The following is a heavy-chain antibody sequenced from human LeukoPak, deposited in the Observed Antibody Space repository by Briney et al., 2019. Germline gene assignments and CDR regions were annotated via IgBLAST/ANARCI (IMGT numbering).Heavy chain of an antibody. V-gene: IGHV1-2*02. CDR1: GYTFTGYY. CDR2: INPNSGGT. J-gene: IGHJ3*02. Sequence: ASVKVSCKASGYTFTGYYMHWVRQAPGQGLEWMGWINPNSGGTNYAQKFQGRVTMTRDTSISTAYMELSRLRSDDTAVYYCARGLVEMATIVDAFDIWGQGTMVTVSS. CDR3: ARGLVEMATIVDAFDI. D-gene: IGHD5-24*01.